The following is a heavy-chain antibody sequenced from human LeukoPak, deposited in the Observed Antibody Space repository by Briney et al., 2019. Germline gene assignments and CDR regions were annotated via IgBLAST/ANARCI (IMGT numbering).Heavy chain of an antibody. CDR2: ITSSSTYI. V-gene: IGHV3-21*01. D-gene: IGHD2-2*01. CDR3: ATIGAMGAFDI. Sequence: GGSLRLSCAASGFTFISYTMNWVPQAPGKGLEWVSSITSSSTYIDYADSVKGRFTVSRDNAKNSLHLQVNNLRVEDTAIYYCATIGAMGAFDIWGQGTMVTVSS. J-gene: IGHJ3*02. CDR1: GFTFISYT.